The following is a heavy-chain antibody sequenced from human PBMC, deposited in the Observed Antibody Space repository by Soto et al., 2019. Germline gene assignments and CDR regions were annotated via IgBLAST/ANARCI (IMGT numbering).Heavy chain of an antibody. CDR2: IIPIFGTA. Sequence: VKVSCKASGGTFSSYAISWVRQAPGQGLEWMGGIIPIFGTANYAQKFQGRVTITADESTSTAYMELSSLRSEDTAVYYCARDGSYGPGAFDIWGQGTMVTVSS. J-gene: IGHJ3*02. CDR3: ARDGSYGPGAFDI. CDR1: GGTFSSYA. V-gene: IGHV1-69*01. D-gene: IGHD5-18*01.